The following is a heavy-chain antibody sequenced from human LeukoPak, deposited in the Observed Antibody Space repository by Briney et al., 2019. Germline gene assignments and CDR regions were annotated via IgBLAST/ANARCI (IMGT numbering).Heavy chain of an antibody. CDR2: ISWNSGSI. CDR1: GFTFDDYA. Sequence: GGSLRLSCAASGFTFDDYAMHWVRQAPGKGLEWVSGISWNSGSIGYADSVKGRFTISRDNAKNSLYLQMNSLRAEDTAVYYCARDRGQLNRNNWFDPWGQGTLVTVSS. D-gene: IGHD1-14*01. V-gene: IGHV3-9*01. J-gene: IGHJ5*02. CDR3: ARDRGQLNRNNWFDP.